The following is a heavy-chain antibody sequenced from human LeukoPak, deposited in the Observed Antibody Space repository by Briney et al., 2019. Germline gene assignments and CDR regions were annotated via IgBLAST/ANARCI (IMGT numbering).Heavy chain of an antibody. Sequence: GASVKVSCKASGYTFTGYYMHWVRQAPGQGLEWMGWINPNSGGTNYAQKFQGRVTMTRDTSTSTVYMELSSLRSEDTAVYYCARGPSITMARGGQWYYYMDVWGKGTTVTISS. CDR1: GYTFTGYY. CDR2: INPNSGGT. CDR3: ARGPSITMARGGQWYYYMDV. V-gene: IGHV1-2*02. J-gene: IGHJ6*03. D-gene: IGHD3-10*01.